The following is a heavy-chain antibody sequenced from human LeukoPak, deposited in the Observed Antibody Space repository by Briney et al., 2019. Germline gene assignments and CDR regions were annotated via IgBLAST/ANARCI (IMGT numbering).Heavy chain of an antibody. CDR2: IKQDGSEK. CDR3: ARFWAYGDHFDAFDI. CDR1: GFTFSSYW. V-gene: IGHV3-7*01. J-gene: IGHJ3*02. D-gene: IGHD4-17*01. Sequence: PGGSLRLSCAASGFTFSSYWMSWVRQAPGKGLEWVANIKQDGSEKYYVDSVKGRFTISRDNAKNSLYLQMNSLRAEDTAVYYCARFWAYGDHFDAFDIWGQGTMVTVSS.